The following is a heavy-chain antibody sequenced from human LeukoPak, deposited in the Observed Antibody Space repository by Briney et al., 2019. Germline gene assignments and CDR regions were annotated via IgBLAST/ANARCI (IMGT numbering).Heavy chain of an antibody. CDR3: ARDRRLGLSSPNYYYYMDA. D-gene: IGHD3-16*01. CDR2: IYYSGST. Sequence: SQTLSLTCTVSGGSISSGDYYWSWIRQPPGKGLEWIGYIYYSGSTYYNPSLKSRVTISADTSKNQFSLKLSSVTAAVTAAYYCARDRRLGLSSPNYYYYMDAWGKGTTVTVSS. J-gene: IGHJ6*03. CDR1: GGSISSGDYY. V-gene: IGHV4-30-4*08.